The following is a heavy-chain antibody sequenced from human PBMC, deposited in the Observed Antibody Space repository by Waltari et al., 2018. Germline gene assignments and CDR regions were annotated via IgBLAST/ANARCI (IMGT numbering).Heavy chain of an antibody. CDR3: ATAVGGNMEFDS. V-gene: IGHV1-18*01. CDR1: AYTFSTYG. Sequence: QVHLVQSGAEVKKPGDSVKVSCKASAYTFSTYGITWVRQAPGQGLEWVGWINAHGGNTNSPQNFQGRLTFTADSSTYTAYMELSSLTSDDTAVYYCATAVGGNMEFDSWGHGTLVTVSA. CDR2: INAHGGNT. D-gene: IGHD1-26*01. J-gene: IGHJ5*01.